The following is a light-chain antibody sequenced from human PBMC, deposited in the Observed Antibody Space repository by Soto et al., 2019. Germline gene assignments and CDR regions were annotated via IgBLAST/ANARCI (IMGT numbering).Light chain of an antibody. CDR1: QSINRR. CDR2: DAS. Sequence: DIQMTQSPSTLSASVGDRVTITCRASQSINRRLAWYQQKPGKAPNLLIYDASTLESGVPARFSGGDSGTEFTLTISSLQHDDFTTFYCQQYNSYPWTFGQGTKVDIK. CDR3: QQYNSYPWT. V-gene: IGKV1-5*01. J-gene: IGKJ1*01.